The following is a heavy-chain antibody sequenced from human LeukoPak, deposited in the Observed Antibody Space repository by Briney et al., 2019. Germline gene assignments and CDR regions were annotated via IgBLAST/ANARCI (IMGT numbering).Heavy chain of an antibody. Sequence: GGSLRLSCAASGFIFSNYALHWVRQAPGKGLEWVAVISYDGSNKYYADSVKGRFTISRDNSKNTLYLQMNSLRAEDTAVYYCAKDDDDRPDYWGQGTLVTVSS. J-gene: IGHJ4*02. CDR2: ISYDGSNK. D-gene: IGHD1-1*01. CDR1: GFIFSNYA. V-gene: IGHV3-30*04. CDR3: AKDDDDRPDY.